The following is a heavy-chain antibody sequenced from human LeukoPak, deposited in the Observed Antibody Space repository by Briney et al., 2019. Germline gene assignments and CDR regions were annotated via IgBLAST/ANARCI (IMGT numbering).Heavy chain of an antibody. CDR3: ATGYGNWGNFDY. Sequence: ASVKVSCKASGGTFSSYAISWVRQAPGQGLEWMGGIIPIFGTANYAQKFQGRVTITADKSTSTAYMELSSLRSEDTAVYYCATGYGNWGNFDYWGQGTLVTVSS. CDR1: GGTFSSYA. CDR2: IIPIFGTA. V-gene: IGHV1-69*06. D-gene: IGHD7-27*01. J-gene: IGHJ4*02.